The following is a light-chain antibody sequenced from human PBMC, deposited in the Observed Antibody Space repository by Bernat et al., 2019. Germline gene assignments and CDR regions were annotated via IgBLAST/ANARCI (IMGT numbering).Light chain of an antibody. Sequence: EVVLTQSPATLSLSPGERATLSCRASQSVSSYFAWYQQKPGQAPRLLIYDAITRAAGIPDRFTGSGTGTDFTLTISRLEPEDFAVYYCLQRSNWPPITFGQGTRLEIK. V-gene: IGKV3-11*01. J-gene: IGKJ5*01. CDR1: QSVSSY. CDR2: DAI. CDR3: LQRSNWPPIT.